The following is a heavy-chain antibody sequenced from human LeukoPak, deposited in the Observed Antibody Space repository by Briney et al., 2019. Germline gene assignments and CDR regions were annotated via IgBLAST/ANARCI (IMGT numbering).Heavy chain of an antibody. V-gene: IGHV4-59*11. CDR2: IYYTGNT. Sequence: SETLSLTCSVSGDSIIGHYWGWIRQPPGKGLEWIGNIYYTGNTYYNSSLKSRVTISVDTSKNQFSLKLSSVTAADTAVYYCAREGRYCSGGSCYFFDWFDPWGQGTLVTVSS. CDR3: AREGRYCSGGSCYFFDWFDP. D-gene: IGHD2-15*01. J-gene: IGHJ5*02. CDR1: GDSIIGHY.